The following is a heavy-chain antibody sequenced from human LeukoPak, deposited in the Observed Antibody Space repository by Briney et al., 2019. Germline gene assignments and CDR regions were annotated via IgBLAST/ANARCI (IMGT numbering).Heavy chain of an antibody. CDR3: ARDFPSIVGATESFDI. V-gene: IGHV3-48*01. CDR2: ISSSSTI. Sequence: GGSLRLSCAASGFTFSSYSMTWVRQAPGKGLEWVSYISSSSTIYYADSVKGRFTISRDNAKNSLYLQMNSLRAEDTAVYYCARDFPSIVGATESFDIWGQGTMVTVSS. CDR1: GFTFSSYS. J-gene: IGHJ3*02. D-gene: IGHD1-26*01.